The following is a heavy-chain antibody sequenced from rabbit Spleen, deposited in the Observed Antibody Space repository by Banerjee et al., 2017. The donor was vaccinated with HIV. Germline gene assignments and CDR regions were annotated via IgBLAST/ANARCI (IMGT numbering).Heavy chain of an antibody. CDR1: GFSFSSSYY. Sequence: QSLVESGGGLVQPEGSLTLTCTASGFSFSSSYYIYWVRQAPGKGLEWIARIDTGNSGSSYYASWAKGRFTISKTSSTTVTLQMTGLTAADTATYFCARDSGSGDYIDVYFDFWGQGTLVTVS. CDR2: IDTGNSGSS. D-gene: IGHD1-1*01. V-gene: IGHV1S40*01. CDR3: ARDSGSGDYIDVYFDF. J-gene: IGHJ3*01.